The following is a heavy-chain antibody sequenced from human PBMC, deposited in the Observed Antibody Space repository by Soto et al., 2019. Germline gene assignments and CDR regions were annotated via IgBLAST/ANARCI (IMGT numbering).Heavy chain of an antibody. D-gene: IGHD2-15*01. Sequence: GASVKVSCKASGGTFSSYAISWVRQAPGQGLEWMGGIIPIFGTANYAQKFQGRVTITADESTSTAYMELSSLRSEDTAVYYCATDGLQGSGCSSNSSGMDAWDQGTRV. J-gene: IGHJ6*01. CDR1: GGTFSSYA. CDR2: IIPIFGTA. V-gene: IGHV1-69*13. CDR3: ATDGLQGSGCSSNSSGMDA.